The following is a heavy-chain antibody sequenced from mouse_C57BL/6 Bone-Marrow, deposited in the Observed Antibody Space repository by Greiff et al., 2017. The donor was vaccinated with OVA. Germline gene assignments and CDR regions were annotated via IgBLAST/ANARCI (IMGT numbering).Heavy chain of an antibody. Sequence: EVMLVESGGDLVKPGGSLKLSCAASGFTFSSYGMSWVRQTPDKRLEWVANISSGGSYTYYPDSVKGRFTISRDNAKNTLYLQMSSLKSEDTAMYYCARLRWLMFVDYWGQGTSVTVSS. CDR2: ISSGGSYT. CDR1: GFTFSSYG. V-gene: IGHV5-6*02. D-gene: IGHD2-3*01. J-gene: IGHJ4*01. CDR3: ARLRWLMFVDY.